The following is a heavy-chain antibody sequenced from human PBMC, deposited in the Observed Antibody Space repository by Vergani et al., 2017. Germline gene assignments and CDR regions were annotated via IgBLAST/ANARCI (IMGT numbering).Heavy chain of an antibody. V-gene: IGHV5-51*01. Sequence: EVQLVQSGAEVKKPGESLKISCKGSGYSFTSDWIGGVRRMPGKGLEWMGISYPGESDTRYSPSSKGQVPISADKSISTAYLQWSSLKASDTAMYYCALGDYVVFFDYWGQGTLVTVSS. CDR2: SYPGESDT. D-gene: IGHD4-17*01. CDR1: GYSFTSDW. CDR3: ALGDYVVFFDY. J-gene: IGHJ4*02.